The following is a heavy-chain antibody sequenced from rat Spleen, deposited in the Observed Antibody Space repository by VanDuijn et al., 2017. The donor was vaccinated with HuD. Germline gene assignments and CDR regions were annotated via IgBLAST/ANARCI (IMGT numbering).Heavy chain of an antibody. CDR1: GFTFADFY. J-gene: IGHJ4*01. Sequence: EVQLVESGGGLVQPGRSLKLSCAASGFTFADFYMSWIRQSPGKAPECLSFIRNKAKSYTTEYNPSVKGRFTISRDETQNVLYLQMNTLRAEDTAIYYCAKHGAYYYDVMDAWGQGVLVTVSS. CDR2: IRNKAKSYTT. CDR3: AKHGAYYYDVMDA. V-gene: IGHV7-6*01. D-gene: IGHD1-12*01.